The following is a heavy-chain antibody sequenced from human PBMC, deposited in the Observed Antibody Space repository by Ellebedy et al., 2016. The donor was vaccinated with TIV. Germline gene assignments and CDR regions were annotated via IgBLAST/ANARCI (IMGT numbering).Heavy chain of an antibody. CDR1: GFTFSSYA. V-gene: IGHV3-23*01. J-gene: IGHJ4*02. Sequence: GGSLRLXCAASGFTFSSYAMSWVRQAPGKGLEWVSAISGSGGSTYYADSVKGRFTISRDNSKNTLYLQMNSLRAEDTAVYYCAKGWDKVATRHYFDYWGQGTLVTVSS. CDR3: AKGWDKVATRHYFDY. CDR2: ISGSGGST. D-gene: IGHD5-12*01.